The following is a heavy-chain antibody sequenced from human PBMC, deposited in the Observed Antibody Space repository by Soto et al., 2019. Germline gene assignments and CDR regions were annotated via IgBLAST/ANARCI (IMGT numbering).Heavy chain of an antibody. CDR3: ASNSYGYTFYDY. CDR2: VSPSGST. Sequence: PSETLSLTCAVYGESFSGYYWTWIRQPPGEGLEWIGEVSPSGSTNYNPSLKSRVTMSADTSKNQFSLKLTSVTAADTAVYYCASNSYGYTFYDYWGQGTLVTVSS. J-gene: IGHJ4*02. V-gene: IGHV4-34*01. CDR1: GESFSGYY. D-gene: IGHD5-18*01.